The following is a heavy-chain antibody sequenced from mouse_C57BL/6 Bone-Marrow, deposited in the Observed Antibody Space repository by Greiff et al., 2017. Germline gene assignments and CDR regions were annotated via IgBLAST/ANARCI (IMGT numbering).Heavy chain of an antibody. V-gene: IGHV1-50*01. CDR3: AREAYCYYKGYAMDY. D-gene: IGHD2-12*01. J-gene: IGHJ4*01. CDR1: GYTFTSYW. Sequence: QVQLQQPGAELVKPGASVKLSCKASGYTFTSYWMQWVKQRPGQGLEWIGEIDPSDSYTNYNQKFKGKATLTVDTSSSTAYMQLSSLTSEDSAVYYCAREAYCYYKGYAMDYWGQGTSVTVSS. CDR2: IDPSDSYT.